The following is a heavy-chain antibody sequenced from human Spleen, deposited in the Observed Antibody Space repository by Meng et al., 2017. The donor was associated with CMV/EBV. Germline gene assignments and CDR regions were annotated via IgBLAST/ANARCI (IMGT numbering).Heavy chain of an antibody. J-gene: IGHJ4*02. D-gene: IGHD6-6*01. CDR3: ARDAYSSSSHDY. CDR1: GGSISSSSYY. V-gene: IGHV4-39*02. CDR2: IYYSGST. Sequence: SETLSLTCTVSGGSISSSSYYWGWIRQAPGKGLEWIGSIYYSGSTYYNPSLKSRVTISVDTSKNQFSLKLSSVTAADTAVYYCARDAYSSSSHDYWGQGTLVTVSS.